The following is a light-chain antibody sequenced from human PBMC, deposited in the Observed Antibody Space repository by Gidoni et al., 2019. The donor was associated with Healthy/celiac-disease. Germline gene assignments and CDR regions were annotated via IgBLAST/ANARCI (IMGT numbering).Light chain of an antibody. CDR3: QQHGNSPIT. Sequence: EIVLTQSPGTLSLSPGERATLSCRASQSVSSSYLAWYQQKPGQAPRLLIYGASSRATGIPDRFRGSGSGTDFTLTISRLEPEDFAVYYCQQHGNSPITFGQGHDWRLN. J-gene: IGKJ5*01. CDR2: GAS. V-gene: IGKV3-20*01. CDR1: QSVSSSY.